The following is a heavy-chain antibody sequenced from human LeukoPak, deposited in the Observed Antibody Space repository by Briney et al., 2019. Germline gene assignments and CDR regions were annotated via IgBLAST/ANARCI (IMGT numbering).Heavy chain of an antibody. CDR2: IYHDGNT. D-gene: IGHD6-13*01. CDR3: ARLSSSWYQDWYFDL. CDR1: GYSITSGYY. Sequence: SETLSLTCSVSGYSITSGYYWGWIRQPPGKELEWIGNIYHDGNTYYNPSLKSRVSMSVDTSKKQFSLKLSSVTAADTAVYYCARLSSSWYQDWYFDLWGRGTLVTVSS. V-gene: IGHV4-38-2*01. J-gene: IGHJ2*01.